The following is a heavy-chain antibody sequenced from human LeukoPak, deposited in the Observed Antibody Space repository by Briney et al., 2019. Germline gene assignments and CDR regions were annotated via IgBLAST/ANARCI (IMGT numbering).Heavy chain of an antibody. CDR1: GFTFSSYA. CDR2: ISGSGGST. CDR3: AKGIMILPQGFDY. J-gene: IGHJ4*02. D-gene: IGHD3-16*01. Sequence: SGGSLRLSCAASGFTFSSYAMSWVRQALGKGLEWVSAISGSGGSTYYADSVKGRFTISRDNTKNTMYLQMNSLRAEDTAVYYSAKGIMILPQGFDYWGQGTLVTVSS. V-gene: IGHV3-23*01.